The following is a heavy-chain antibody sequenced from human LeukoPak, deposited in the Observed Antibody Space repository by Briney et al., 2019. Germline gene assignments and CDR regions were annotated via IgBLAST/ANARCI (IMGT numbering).Heavy chain of an antibody. V-gene: IGHV3-48*01. CDR2: ITRNSETI. CDR3: ATNGDYPFDS. CDR1: GFTFKGYS. J-gene: IGHJ4*02. D-gene: IGHD4-17*01. Sequence: PGGSLRLSCAASGFTFKGYSLNWVRQAPGKGLEWVSYITRNSETIYYADSVKGRFTISTDNAKKSLFLQMISLRTEDTAVYYCATNGDYPFDSWGQGTLVTVSS.